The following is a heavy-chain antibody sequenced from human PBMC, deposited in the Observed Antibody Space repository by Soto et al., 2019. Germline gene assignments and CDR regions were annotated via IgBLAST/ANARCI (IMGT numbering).Heavy chain of an antibody. CDR2: IYYSGST. D-gene: IGHD3-10*01. Sequence: PSETLSLTCTVSGGSISSYYWSWIRQPPGKGLEWIGYIYYSGSTNYNPSLKSRVTISVDTSKNQFSLKLSSVTAADTAVYYCARHGDLWFGELPPYYYYYMDVWGKGTTVTVSS. V-gene: IGHV4-59*08. J-gene: IGHJ6*03. CDR3: ARHGDLWFGELPPYYYYYMDV. CDR1: GGSISSYY.